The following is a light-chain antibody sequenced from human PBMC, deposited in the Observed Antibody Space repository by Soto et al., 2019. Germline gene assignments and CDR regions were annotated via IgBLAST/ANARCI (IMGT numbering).Light chain of an antibody. CDR2: AAS. V-gene: IGKV1-27*01. J-gene: IGKJ2*01. CDR1: QGIYSY. Sequence: DTQMTQSPSSLSASVGDRVTITCRASQGIYSYLAWYQQKPGKVPRLLIYAASTLRSGVPSRFSGSGSGTDFTLTISSLQPEDVATYYCQRYYSAPYSFGQGTKLEI. CDR3: QRYYSAPYS.